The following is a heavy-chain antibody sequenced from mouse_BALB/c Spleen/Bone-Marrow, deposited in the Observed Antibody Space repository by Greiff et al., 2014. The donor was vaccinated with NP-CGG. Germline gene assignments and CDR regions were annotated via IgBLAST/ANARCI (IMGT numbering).Heavy chain of an antibody. CDR1: AYSITSGYC. J-gene: IGHJ3*01. CDR3: AREARTTDRFAY. Sequence: EVQLQQSGPVLVKPSQSLSLTCTVSAYSITSGYCWHWIRPFPGNKLEFMGYKHYSGTTHYNPKLKSRASITRDTSKNQFFLQLNYVTTEDTATYNCAREARTTDRFAYWGQGTLVTVSA. V-gene: IGHV3-1*02. D-gene: IGHD1-1*01. CDR2: KHYSGTT.